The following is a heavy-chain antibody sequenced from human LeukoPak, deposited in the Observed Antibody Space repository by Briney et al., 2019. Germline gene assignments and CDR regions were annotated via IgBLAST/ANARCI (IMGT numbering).Heavy chain of an antibody. J-gene: IGHJ4*02. CDR3: ARGGLEPVDY. Sequence: GGSLRLSCAASGFTFSTYWMHWVRQAPGKGLVWVSRINPDESSTSYADSVKGRFTISRDNAKNTLYLQLNSLRDDDTAVYYCARGGLEPVDYWGQGTWSPSP. D-gene: IGHD1-1*01. CDR2: INPDESST. V-gene: IGHV3-74*01. CDR1: GFTFSTYW.